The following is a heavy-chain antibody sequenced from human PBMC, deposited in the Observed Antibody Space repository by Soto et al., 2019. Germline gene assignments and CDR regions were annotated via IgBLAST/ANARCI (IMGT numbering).Heavy chain of an antibody. Sequence: SETLSLTCTVSGGSISSFYWSWIRQPPGEGLEWIGYVYHKRSTDYDPSLKSRATTSLDTSKNQFSLRLSSVTAADTAVYFCARDRAGYCSGGKCYSHSFDVWGQGTMVTVSS. CDR1: GGSISSFY. J-gene: IGHJ3*01. CDR2: VYHKRST. CDR3: ARDRAGYCSGGKCYSHSFDV. V-gene: IGHV4-59*01. D-gene: IGHD2-15*01.